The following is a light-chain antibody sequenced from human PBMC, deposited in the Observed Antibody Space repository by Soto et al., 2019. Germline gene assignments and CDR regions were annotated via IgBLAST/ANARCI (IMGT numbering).Light chain of an antibody. V-gene: IGLV2-8*01. J-gene: IGLJ3*02. CDR1: SSDVGAYNY. CDR3: TSYAGDNTWV. Sequence: QSALTQPPSASGSPGQSVTISCTGTSSDVGAYNYVAWFQQYPGKAPKLIIYDVHERPSGVPDRFSGSKSGNTASLTVSGLQAEDEADYYCTSYAGDNTWVFGGGTKVTVL. CDR2: DVH.